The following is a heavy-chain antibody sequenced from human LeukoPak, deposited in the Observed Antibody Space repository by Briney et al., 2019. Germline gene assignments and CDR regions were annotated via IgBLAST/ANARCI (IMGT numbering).Heavy chain of an antibody. J-gene: IGHJ6*03. Sequence: GGSLRLSCAASGLIFSSYGMHWVRQAPGEGLEWVAYIRHDESKTFYADSVKGRFTITRDNSKNTLYLQMHSLRAEDTALYYCAKPVIPSAYQGTYYMDVWGKGTTVTVSS. CDR1: GLIFSSYG. D-gene: IGHD3-16*01. CDR3: AKPVIPSAYQGTYYMDV. CDR2: IRHDESKT. V-gene: IGHV3-30*02.